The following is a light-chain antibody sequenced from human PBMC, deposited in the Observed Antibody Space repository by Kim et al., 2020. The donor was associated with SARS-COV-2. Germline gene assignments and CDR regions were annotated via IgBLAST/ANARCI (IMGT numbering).Light chain of an antibody. J-gene: IGLJ2*01. V-gene: IGLV3-21*01. Sequence: QGKTTEFTCGGNNIESKRVPWYQQKPGQAPVLVISFDTDRPSGIPERISGSNSGNTATLTITRVEAGDEADYYCQVWESSSDHVVFGGGTQLTVL. CDR1: NIESKR. CDR3: QVWESSSDHVV. CDR2: FDT.